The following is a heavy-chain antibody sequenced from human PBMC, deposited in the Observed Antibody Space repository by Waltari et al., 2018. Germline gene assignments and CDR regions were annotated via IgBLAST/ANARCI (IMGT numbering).Heavy chain of an antibody. J-gene: IGHJ3*02. Sequence: QITLKESGPTLVKPTQTLTLTCTFSGFSLSTSGVGVGWIRQPPGKALEWLALIYWNDDKRYSPSLKSRLTITKDTSKNQVVLTMTNMDPVDTATYYCAHFSLHEYPEFAFDIWGQGTMVTVSS. CDR1: GFSLSTSGVG. CDR2: IYWNDDK. CDR3: AHFSLHEYPEFAFDI. V-gene: IGHV2-5*01. D-gene: IGHD2-15*01.